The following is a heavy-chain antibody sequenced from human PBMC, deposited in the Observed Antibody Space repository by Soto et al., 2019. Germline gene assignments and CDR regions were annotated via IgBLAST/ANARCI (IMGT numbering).Heavy chain of an antibody. CDR2: INPNSGGT. CDR3: GKALGCRPRDADGGIYAFDE. CDR1: GYTFTGYY. J-gene: IGHJ4*02. Sequence: ASVKVSCKASGYTFTGYYMHWVRQAPGQGLEWMGWINPNSGGTNYTQKFQGWVTMTRDTSISTAYMELSRLRSDDTAVYYCGKALGCRPRDADGGIYAFDEWGGGTLVTLCS. V-gene: IGHV1-2*04. D-gene: IGHD5-12*01.